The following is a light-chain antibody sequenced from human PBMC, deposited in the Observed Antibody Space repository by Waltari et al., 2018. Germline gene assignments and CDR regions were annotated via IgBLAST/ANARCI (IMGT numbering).Light chain of an antibody. CDR3: QQYGSSILYT. CDR2: GAS. Sequence: EVVLTQSPDTLSLSPGERATPSCWASQRLTKRYLAWYQQNPGQAPRLLIYGASSRAAGIPERFSGSGSGTDFTLTISRLEPEDSAVYYCQQYGSSILYTFGQGTKLEIK. CDR1: QRLTKRY. V-gene: IGKV3-20*01. J-gene: IGKJ2*01.